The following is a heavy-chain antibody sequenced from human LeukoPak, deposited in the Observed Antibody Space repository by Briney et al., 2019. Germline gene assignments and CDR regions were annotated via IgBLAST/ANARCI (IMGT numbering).Heavy chain of an antibody. J-gene: IGHJ3*02. CDR3: AKDRAGLDAFDI. CDR1: GLTFSSYA. D-gene: IGHD6-13*01. CDR2: ISGSGGST. V-gene: IGHV3-23*01. Sequence: GGSLRLSCAASGLTFSSYAMSWVRQAPGKGLEWVSAISGSGGSTYYADSVKGRFTISRDNSKNTLYLQMNSLRAEDTAVYYCAKDRAGLDAFDIWGQGTMVTVSS.